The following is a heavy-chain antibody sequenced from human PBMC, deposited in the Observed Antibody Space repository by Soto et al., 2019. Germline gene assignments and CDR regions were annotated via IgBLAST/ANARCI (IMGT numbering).Heavy chain of an antibody. J-gene: IGHJ4*02. Sequence: QVQLQESGPGLVKPSETLSLTCTVSGGSISSYYWSWIRQTPGKGLEWFGYIYYSGSTNYNPSLKSRVTILVDTSKTQFSLKLSSVTAADTAVYYCARHYCSGSTCYYFDSWGQGTLVTVSS. CDR2: IYYSGST. CDR3: ARHYCSGSTCYYFDS. V-gene: IGHV4-59*08. D-gene: IGHD2-15*01. CDR1: GGSISSYY.